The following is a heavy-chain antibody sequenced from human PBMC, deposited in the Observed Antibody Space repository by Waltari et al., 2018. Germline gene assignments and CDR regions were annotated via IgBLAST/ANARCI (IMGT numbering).Heavy chain of an antibody. Sequence: EVQLLESGGGLVQPGGSLRLSCAASGFTVSSYARSWVRQAPGKGLEWVSAISGSGGSTYYADSVKGRFTISRDNSKNTLYLQMNSLRAEDTAVYYCAKVRGTSYGMDVWGQGTTVTVSS. V-gene: IGHV3-23*01. CDR2: ISGSGGST. CDR3: AKVRGTSYGMDV. CDR1: GFTVSSYA. J-gene: IGHJ6*02.